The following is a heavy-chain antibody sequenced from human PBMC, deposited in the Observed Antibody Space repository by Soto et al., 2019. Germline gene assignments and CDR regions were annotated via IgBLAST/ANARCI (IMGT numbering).Heavy chain of an antibody. Sequence: QVQLVESGGGLVKPGGSLRLSCAASGFTFSDYYMSWIRQAPGKGLEWLSYISSSSSYTIDADSVKGRFTISRDNAKNSLYLQMNSLRAEDTAVYYCARRSCSGGSCYPYFDYWGHGTLVTVSS. CDR1: GFTFSDYY. CDR3: ARRSCSGGSCYPYFDY. D-gene: IGHD2-15*01. V-gene: IGHV3-11*05. CDR2: ISSSSSYT. J-gene: IGHJ4*01.